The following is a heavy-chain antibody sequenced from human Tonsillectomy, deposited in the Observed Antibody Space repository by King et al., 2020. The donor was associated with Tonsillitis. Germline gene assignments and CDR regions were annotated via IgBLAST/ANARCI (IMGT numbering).Heavy chain of an antibody. D-gene: IGHD4-17*01. V-gene: IGHV1-18*01. CDR2: ISTYNGNT. Sequence: VQLVESGAEVKKPGASVKVSCKASGYTFTSYGINWVRQAPGQGLEWMGWISTYNGNTKYAQKFQGRVTMTTDTFTTTAYMHLRSLRSDDTAVYYCARELSTHDYGDYGYFQHWGQGTLVTVSS. CDR3: ARELSTHDYGDYGYFQH. J-gene: IGHJ1*01. CDR1: GYTFTSYG.